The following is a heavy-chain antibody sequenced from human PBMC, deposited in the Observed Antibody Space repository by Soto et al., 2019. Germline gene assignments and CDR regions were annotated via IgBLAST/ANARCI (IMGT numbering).Heavy chain of an antibody. CDR2: ISPYTGRT. CDR1: GYSFTSYG. V-gene: IGHV1-18*01. D-gene: IGHD2-8*02. CDR3: GRCRTDSYAMDV. J-gene: IGHJ6*02. Sequence: QVQLVQSGTEVEKPGASVKVSCKASGYSFTSYGIAWVRQVPGQGPEWMGWISPYTGRTNYAQNVKGRVVMTTEISTNTVYLELRSLRSDDTAMYYCGRCRTDSYAMDVWGQGTTVTVSS.